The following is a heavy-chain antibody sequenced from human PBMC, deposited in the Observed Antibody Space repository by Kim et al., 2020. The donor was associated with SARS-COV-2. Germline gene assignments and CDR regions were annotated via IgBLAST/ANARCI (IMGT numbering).Heavy chain of an antibody. D-gene: IGHD3-10*01. CDR1: GGTFSSYA. Sequence: SVKVSCKASGGTFSSYAISWVRQAPGQGLEWMGGIIPIFGTANYAQKFQGRVTITADESTSTAYMELSSLRSEDTAVYYCAGGGLLWFGELLSKEIGMDVWGQGTTVTVSS. CDR3: AGGGLLWFGELLSKEIGMDV. V-gene: IGHV1-69*13. CDR2: IIPIFGTA. J-gene: IGHJ6*02.